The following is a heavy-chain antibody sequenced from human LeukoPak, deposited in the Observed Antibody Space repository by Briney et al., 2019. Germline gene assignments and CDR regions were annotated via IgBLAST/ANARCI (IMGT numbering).Heavy chain of an antibody. CDR3: AKDHYVSGRYDAFDI. V-gene: IGHV3-23*01. CDR1: GFTFSSYG. Sequence: GRSLRLSCAASGFTFSSYGMHWVRQAPGKGLEWVSAISGSGGSTYYADSVKGRFTISRDNAKNTLYLQMNSLRAEDTAVYYCAKDHYVSGRYDAFDIWGQGTMVTVSS. J-gene: IGHJ3*02. D-gene: IGHD3-10*01. CDR2: ISGSGGST.